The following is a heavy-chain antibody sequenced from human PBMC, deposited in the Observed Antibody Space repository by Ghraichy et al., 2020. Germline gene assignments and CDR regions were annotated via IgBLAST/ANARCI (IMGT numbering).Heavy chain of an antibody. J-gene: IGHJ5*02. V-gene: IGHV3-15*01. Sequence: GGSLRLSCAASGFTFSKAWMTWVRQAPGKGLEWVGRIQTKTDGGTIHYAAPVKGRFTISRDDSRNTLFLQMNSLKTEDTAVYYCATAPQLVNWLDPWGQGTLVTVSS. CDR3: ATAPQLVNWLDP. CDR1: GFTFSKAW. D-gene: IGHD6-13*01. CDR2: IQTKTDGGTI.